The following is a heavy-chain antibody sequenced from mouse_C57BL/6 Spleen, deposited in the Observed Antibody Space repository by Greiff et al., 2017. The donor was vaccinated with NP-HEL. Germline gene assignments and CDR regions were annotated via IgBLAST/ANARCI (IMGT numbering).Heavy chain of an antibody. CDR3: ALRRAPYAMDY. J-gene: IGHJ4*01. V-gene: IGHV1-61*01. D-gene: IGHD2-12*01. Sequence: QVQLQQPGAELVRPGSSVKLSCKASGYTFTSYWIDWVKQRPGQGLEWIGNIYPSDSETHYNQKFKDKATLTVDKSSSTAYMQLSSLTSEDSAVYYCALRRAPYAMDYWGQGTSVTVSS. CDR1: GYTFTSYW. CDR2: IYPSDSET.